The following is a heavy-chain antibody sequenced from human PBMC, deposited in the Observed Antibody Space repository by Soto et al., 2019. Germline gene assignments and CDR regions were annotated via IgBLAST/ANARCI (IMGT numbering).Heavy chain of an antibody. Sequence: ASVKVSCKASGFTFTSSAMQWVRQARGQRLEWIGWIVVGSGNTNYAQKFQERVTITRDMSTSTAYMELSSLRSEDTAVYYCAGGMRDCSSTSCLGSNYYYYYMDVWGKGTTVTVSS. J-gene: IGHJ6*03. CDR3: AGGMRDCSSTSCLGSNYYYYYMDV. CDR1: GFTFTSSA. V-gene: IGHV1-58*02. CDR2: IVVGSGNT. D-gene: IGHD2-2*01.